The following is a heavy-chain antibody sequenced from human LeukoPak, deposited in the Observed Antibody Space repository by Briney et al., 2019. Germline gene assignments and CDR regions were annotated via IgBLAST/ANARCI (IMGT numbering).Heavy chain of an antibody. CDR1: GYTFTSYA. J-gene: IGHJ4*02. V-gene: IGHV7-4-1*02. D-gene: IGHD2-2*01. CDR2: INTNTGNP. Sequence: ASVKVSCKAPGYTFTSYAMNWVRQAPGQGLDWMEWINTNTGNPTYAQGFTGRFVFSLDTSVSTAYLQISSLEAEDTAVYYCARPPYCSGSPSCFGGYYFDYWGQGTLVTVSS. CDR3: ARPPYCSGSPSCFGGYYFDY.